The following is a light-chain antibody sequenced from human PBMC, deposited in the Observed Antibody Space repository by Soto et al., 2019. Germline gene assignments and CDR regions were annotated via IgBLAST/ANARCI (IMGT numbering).Light chain of an antibody. CDR3: QIYDSWPL. Sequence: EIVMTQSPATLSVSPGGGAALSCRASQRVGINSAWYQQKPGQAPRVVVYGASTRATGIPARFSGSGSGTEFTLTISGLQSEDFAVYYCQIYDSWPLFGQGTRLEIK. V-gene: IGKV3-15*01. CDR2: GAS. CDR1: QRVGIN. J-gene: IGKJ5*01.